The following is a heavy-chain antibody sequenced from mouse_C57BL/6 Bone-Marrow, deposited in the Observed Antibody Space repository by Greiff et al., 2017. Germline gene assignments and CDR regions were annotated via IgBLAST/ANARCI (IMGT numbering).Heavy chain of an antibody. Sequence: EVQVVESGGGLVQPGESLKLSCESNEYEFPSHDMSWVRKTPEKRLELVAAINSDGGSTYYPDPMERRFIISRDNTKKTLYLQMSSLRSEDTALYYCARWGPYDYPFAYWGQGTLVTVSA. D-gene: IGHD2-4*01. J-gene: IGHJ3*01. CDR2: INSDGGST. V-gene: IGHV5-2*01. CDR3: ARWGPYDYPFAY. CDR1: EYEFPSHD.